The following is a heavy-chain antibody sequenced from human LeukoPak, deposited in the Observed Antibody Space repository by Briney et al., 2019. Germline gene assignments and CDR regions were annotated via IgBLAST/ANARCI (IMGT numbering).Heavy chain of an antibody. CDR3: AKPVAGDRYFDY. D-gene: IGHD3-16*01. V-gene: IGHV3-23*01. CDR2: VSGSGGST. Sequence: GGSLRLSCAVSGFTFSSYAMIWVRQAPGKGLEWVSAVSGSGGSTYYADSVKGRFTISRDNAKNSLYLQMNSLRAADTAVYYCAKPVAGDRYFDYWGQGTLVTVSS. J-gene: IGHJ4*02. CDR1: GFTFSSYA.